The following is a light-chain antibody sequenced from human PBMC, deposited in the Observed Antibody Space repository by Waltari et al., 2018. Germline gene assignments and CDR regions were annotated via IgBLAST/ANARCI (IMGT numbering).Light chain of an antibody. CDR1: SPNIGSNT. CDR3: AAWDDSLNAWV. V-gene: IGLV1-44*01. CDR2: SSN. Sequence: QSVLTQPPSASGTPGQRVTITCSGSSPNIGSNTVDWYQQVPGTAPKLHIYSSNQRPSGVPDRFSGSKSGTSASLAISGLQSDDEADYYCAAWDDSLNAWVFGGGTKLTVL. J-gene: IGLJ3*02.